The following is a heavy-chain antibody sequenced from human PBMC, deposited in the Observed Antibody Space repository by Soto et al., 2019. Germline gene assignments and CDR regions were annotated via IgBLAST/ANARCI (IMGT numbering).Heavy chain of an antibody. CDR1: GGSFNRHT. D-gene: IGHD3-22*01. V-gene: IGHV1-69*01. J-gene: IGHJ4*02. Sequence: QVQLVQSGAEVRKPGSSVRVSCKASGGSFNRHTISWVRQAPGQGLEWMGGIIPIFGTAHHAQNFQGRVTIIADESTSTVYMELSSLRSDDTAIYYCARGWGYDSTDYYYAYWGQGTLVIVSS. CDR3: ARGWGYDSTDYYYAY. CDR2: IIPIFGTA.